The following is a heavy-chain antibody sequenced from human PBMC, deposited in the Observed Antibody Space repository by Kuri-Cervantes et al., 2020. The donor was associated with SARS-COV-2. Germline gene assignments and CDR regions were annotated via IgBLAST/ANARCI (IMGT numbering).Heavy chain of an antibody. V-gene: IGHV4-61*08. CDR2: IYYSGST. CDR3: ARDLTRNWNDFWFDP. D-gene: IGHD1-1*01. J-gene: IGHJ5*02. Sequence: GSLRLSCTVSGGSISSGDYYWSWIRQPPGKGLEWIGYIYYSGSTNYNPSLKSRVTISVDTSKNQFSLKLSSVTAADTAVYYCARDLTRNWNDFWFDPWGQGTLVTVSS. CDR1: GGSISSGDYY.